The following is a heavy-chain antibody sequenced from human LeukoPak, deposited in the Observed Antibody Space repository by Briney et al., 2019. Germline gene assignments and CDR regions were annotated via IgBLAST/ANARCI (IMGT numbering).Heavy chain of an antibody. J-gene: IGHJ6*02. Sequence: SQTLSLTCAISGDSVSRDIPAWNWIRQSPSRGLEWLGRTYYRSKWYNDYAVSVKSRITINPDTSKNQFSLQLNSVTPEDTAVYHCARQERIYGMDVWGQGTTVTVSS. CDR3: ARQERIYGMDV. CDR2: TYYRSKWYN. D-gene: IGHD3-16*01. V-gene: IGHV6-1*01. CDR1: GDSVSRDIPA.